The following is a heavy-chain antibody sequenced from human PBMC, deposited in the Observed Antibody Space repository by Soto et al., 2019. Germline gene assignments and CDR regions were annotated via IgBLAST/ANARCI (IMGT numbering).Heavy chain of an antibody. V-gene: IGHV1-8*01. CDR1: GYTFTSYD. CDR2: MNPNSGNT. D-gene: IGHD4-17*01. Sequence: ASVKVPCKASGYTFTSYDINWVRQATGQGLEWMGWMNPNSGNTGYAQKFQGRVTMTRNTSISTAYMELSSLRSEDTAVYYCARDVGDYEWFDPWGQGTLVTVSS. CDR3: ARDVGDYEWFDP. J-gene: IGHJ5*02.